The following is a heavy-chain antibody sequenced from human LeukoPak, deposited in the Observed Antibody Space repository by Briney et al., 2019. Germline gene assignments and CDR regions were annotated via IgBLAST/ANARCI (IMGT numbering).Heavy chain of an antibody. CDR3: ARDNRRNSWDY. CDR2: ISGGGGTT. J-gene: IGHJ4*02. D-gene: IGHD2/OR15-2a*01. Sequence: GGSLRLSCAASGFTFSSDAMSWVRQAPGKGLEWVSTISGGGGTTYYSDSVKGRFTISRDNSKNTLYLQMNSLRAEDTAVYYCARDNRRNSWDYWGQGTLVTVSS. V-gene: IGHV3-23*01. CDR1: GFTFSSDA.